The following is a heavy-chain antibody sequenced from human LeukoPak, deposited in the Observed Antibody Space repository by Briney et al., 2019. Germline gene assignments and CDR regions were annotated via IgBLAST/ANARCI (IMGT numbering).Heavy chain of an antibody. CDR1: GFTFRTSW. CDR3: ARDPHGSGSSDSPHDAFDI. D-gene: IGHD3-10*01. CDR2: LKSDGSSR. J-gene: IGHJ3*02. V-gene: IGHV3-74*01. Sequence: GGSLRLSCAASGFTFRTSWMHWARQAPGKGLVWVSRLKSDGSSRRYADSVKDRFTISRDNAKDTLYLQMSSLRDEDTAVYYCARDPHGSGSSDSPHDAFDIWGQGTMVTVSS.